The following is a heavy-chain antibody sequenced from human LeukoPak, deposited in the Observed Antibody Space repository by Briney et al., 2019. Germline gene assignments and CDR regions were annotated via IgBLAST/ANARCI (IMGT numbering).Heavy chain of an antibody. V-gene: IGHV4-39*01. D-gene: IGHD1-26*01. Sequence: PSETLSLTCTVSGGPISSSSYYWGWIRQPPGKGLGWIGTIYYSGGTYYNPSLKSRVTISVDTSKNQFSLKLTSVTAADTAVYYCARQMGAPRPFDIWGQGTKVTVSS. J-gene: IGHJ3*02. CDR2: IYYSGGT. CDR1: GGPISSSSYY. CDR3: ARQMGAPRPFDI.